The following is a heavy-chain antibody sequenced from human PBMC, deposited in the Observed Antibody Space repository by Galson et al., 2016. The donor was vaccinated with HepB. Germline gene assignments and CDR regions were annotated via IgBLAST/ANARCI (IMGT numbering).Heavy chain of an antibody. CDR2: INRSGST. CDR3: ARGGKEQLVRRYYSGY. D-gene: IGHD6-13*01. Sequence: SETLSLTCAVYGGSFSGYYWSWIRQPPGRGLEWIGEINRSGSTDYNPSLKSRVTMSVDKSKNQFSLKVNSVTAADTAVYYCARGGKEQLVRRYYSGYWGQGTQVAVSS. V-gene: IGHV4-34*01. J-gene: IGHJ4*01. CDR1: GGSFSGYY.